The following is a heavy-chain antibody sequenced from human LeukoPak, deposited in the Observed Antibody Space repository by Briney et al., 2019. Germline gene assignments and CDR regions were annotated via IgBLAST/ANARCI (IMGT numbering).Heavy chain of an antibody. CDR3: AKDRSWGMNSAEY. D-gene: IGHD7-27*01. J-gene: IGHJ4*02. CDR1: GFSFSTYV. CDR2: ISYDGSRT. Sequence: GGSLRLSCAASGFSFSTYVMHWVRQAPGKGLEWVAVISYDGSRTYYTDSVKGRFTISRDNSNNTLYLQMNSLRPEDTAVYFCAKDRSWGMNSAEYWGQGTLVTVSS. V-gene: IGHV3-30*18.